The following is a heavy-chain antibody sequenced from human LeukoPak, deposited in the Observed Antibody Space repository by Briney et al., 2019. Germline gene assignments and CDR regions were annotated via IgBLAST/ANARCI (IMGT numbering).Heavy chain of an antibody. CDR2: ISGSGAVT. V-gene: IGHV3-23*01. CDR3: ARLAEPWEVGHALDI. D-gene: IGHD1-26*01. J-gene: IGHJ3*02. Sequence: GSLRLSCAVSGFTFDSYGMNWVRQTPRKGLEWLSVISGSGAVTYYADSVKGRFTMSRDNSKNTLYLQMNDLRGEDTAIYYCARLAEPWEVGHALDIWGPGTMVTVSS. CDR1: GFTFDSYG.